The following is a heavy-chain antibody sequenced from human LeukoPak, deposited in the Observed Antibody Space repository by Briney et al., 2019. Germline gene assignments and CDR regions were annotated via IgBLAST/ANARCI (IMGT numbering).Heavy chain of an antibody. Sequence: SETLSLTCTVSGGSISSCYWSRIRQPPGKGLEWIGYIYYSGSTNYNPSLKSRVTISVDTSKNQFSLKLSSVTAADTAVYYCARQTYYYGSGSYSNYYGMDVWGQGTTVTVSS. CDR3: ARQTYYYGSGSYSNYYGMDV. V-gene: IGHV4-59*08. CDR2: IYYSGST. J-gene: IGHJ6*02. CDR1: GGSISSCY. D-gene: IGHD3-10*01.